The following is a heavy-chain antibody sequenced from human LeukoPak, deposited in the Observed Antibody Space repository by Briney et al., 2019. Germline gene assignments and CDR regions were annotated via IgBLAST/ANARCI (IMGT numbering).Heavy chain of an antibody. CDR1: GYTFTSYY. Sequence: ASVKVSCKASGYTFTSYYMHWVRQAPGQGLEWMGIINPSGGSTSYAQKFQGRVTMTRDTSTSTVYTELSSLRSEDTAVYYCARKDPSTGFDYWGQGTLVTVSS. V-gene: IGHV1-46*01. J-gene: IGHJ4*02. CDR2: INPSGGST. CDR3: ARKDPSTGFDY. D-gene: IGHD2-2*01.